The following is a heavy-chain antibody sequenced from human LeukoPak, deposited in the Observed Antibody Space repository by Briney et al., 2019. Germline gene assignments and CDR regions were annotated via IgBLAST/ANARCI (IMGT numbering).Heavy chain of an antibody. J-gene: IGHJ4*02. Sequence: SETLSLTCTVSGGSISSGSYYWSWIRQPAGKGLEWIGRIYTSGSTNYNPSLKSRVTISIDKSKNEFSLRLTSVTAADTAVYYCAREYSSGYFNDYWGQGTPVTVSS. CDR3: AREYSSGYFNDY. CDR2: IYTSGST. CDR1: GGSISSGSYY. V-gene: IGHV4-61*02. D-gene: IGHD6-19*01.